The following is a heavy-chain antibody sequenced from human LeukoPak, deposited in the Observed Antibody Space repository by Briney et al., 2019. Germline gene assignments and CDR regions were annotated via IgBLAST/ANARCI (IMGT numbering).Heavy chain of an antibody. CDR1: VGSFSGYY. V-gene: IGHV4-34*01. D-gene: IGHD5-18*01. J-gene: IGHJ4*02. CDR2: INHSGST. CDR3: ARGGGVDTAMDY. Sequence: SETLSLTCAVYVGSFSGYYWSWIRQPPGKGLEWIGEINHSGSTNYNPSLKSRVTISVDTSKNQFSLKLSSVTAADTAVYYCARGGGVDTAMDYWGQGTLVTVSS.